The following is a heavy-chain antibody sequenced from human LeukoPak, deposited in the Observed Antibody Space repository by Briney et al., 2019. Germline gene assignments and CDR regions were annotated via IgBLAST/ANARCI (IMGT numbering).Heavy chain of an antibody. CDR1: GGSFSGYY. V-gene: IGHV4-34*01. D-gene: IGHD4/OR15-4a*01. CDR3: ARGGDYFGASGRFDS. CDR2: INHSGST. J-gene: IGHJ4*02. Sequence: SETLSLTCAVYGGSFSGYYWSWIRQPPGKGLEWIGEINHSGSTNYNPSLKSRVTMSVDTSRNQFSLKLSSVTAADTAVYYCARGGDYFGASGRFDSWGQGTLVTVSS.